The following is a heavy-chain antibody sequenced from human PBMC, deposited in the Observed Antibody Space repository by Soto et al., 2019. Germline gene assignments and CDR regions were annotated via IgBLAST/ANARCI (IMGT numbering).Heavy chain of an antibody. Sequence: PSETLSLTCTVSGGSISSYYWSWIRQPPGKGLEWIGYIYYSGSTNYNPSPKSRVTISVDTSKNQFSLKLSSVTAADTAVYYCARVSSITIFGVVIPSGFDYWGQGTLVTVSS. CDR1: GGSISSYY. CDR3: ARVSSITIFGVVIPSGFDY. D-gene: IGHD3-3*01. V-gene: IGHV4-59*01. CDR2: IYYSGST. J-gene: IGHJ4*02.